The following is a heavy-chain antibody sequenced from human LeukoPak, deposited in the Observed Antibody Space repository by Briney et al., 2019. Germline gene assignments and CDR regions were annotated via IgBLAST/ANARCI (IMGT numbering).Heavy chain of an antibody. CDR2: ISGSGGST. Sequence: GSLRLSCAASGFTFSSYAMSWVRQAPGKGLEGVSAISGSGGSTYYADSVKGRFTISRDNSKNTLYLQMNSLRAEDTAVYYCAKGGVENNDHDAFDIWGQGTMVTVSS. CDR1: GFTFSSYA. V-gene: IGHV3-23*01. CDR3: AKGGVENNDHDAFDI. J-gene: IGHJ3*02. D-gene: IGHD1-1*01.